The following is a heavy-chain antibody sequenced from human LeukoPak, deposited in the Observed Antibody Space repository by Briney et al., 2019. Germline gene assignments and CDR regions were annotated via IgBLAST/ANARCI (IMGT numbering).Heavy chain of an antibody. J-gene: IGHJ4*02. CDR3: ARDDCGDWPPLFDY. D-gene: IGHD4-17*01. CDR1: GFTFSSYA. Sequence: GGSLRLSCAASGFTFSSYARSWVRQAPGKGLEWVSAISGSGGSTYYADSVKGRFTISRDNSKNTLYLQMNSLRAEDTAQYFCARDDCGDWPPLFDYWGQGTLVTVSS. CDR2: ISGSGGST. V-gene: IGHV3-23*01.